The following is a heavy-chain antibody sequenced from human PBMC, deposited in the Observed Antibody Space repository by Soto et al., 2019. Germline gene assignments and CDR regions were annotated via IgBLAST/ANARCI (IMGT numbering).Heavy chain of an antibody. V-gene: IGHV4-31*02. CDR3: ARDLRGRGSGRFDP. CDR2: IYYRGAT. D-gene: IGHD3-10*01. Sequence: WTWIRRYPGKGLEWIGFIYYRGATYYNPSLKSRVTISVDTSKNQFSLKLNSVTAADTAVYYCARDLRGRGSGRFDPWGQGTPVTVSS. J-gene: IGHJ5*02.